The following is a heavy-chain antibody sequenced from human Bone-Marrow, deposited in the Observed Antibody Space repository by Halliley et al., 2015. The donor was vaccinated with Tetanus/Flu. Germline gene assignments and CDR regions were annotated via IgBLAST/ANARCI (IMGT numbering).Heavy chain of an antibody. Sequence: EWVALLRYEGINKYYADSVKGRFPISRDLSNNTLYLQMGSLRAEDTAVYYCAGGRGWLARYWGQGTLVTVSS. J-gene: IGHJ4*02. V-gene: IGHV3-30*02. CDR3: AGGRGWLARY. D-gene: IGHD6-19*01. CDR2: LRYEGINK.